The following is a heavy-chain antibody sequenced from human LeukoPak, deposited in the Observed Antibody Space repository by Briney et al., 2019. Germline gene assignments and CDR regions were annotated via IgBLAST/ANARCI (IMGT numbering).Heavy chain of an antibody. CDR1: GGSISSGDYY. CDR3: ARVIWFGEWNYFDY. J-gene: IGHJ4*02. Sequence: KSSETLSLTCTVSGGSISSGDYYWSWIRQPAGKGLEWIGRIYTSGSTNYNPSLKSRVTMSVDTSKNQFSLKLSSVTAADTAVYYCARVIWFGEWNYFDYWGQGTLVTVSS. D-gene: IGHD3-10*01. CDR2: IYTSGST. V-gene: IGHV4-61*02.